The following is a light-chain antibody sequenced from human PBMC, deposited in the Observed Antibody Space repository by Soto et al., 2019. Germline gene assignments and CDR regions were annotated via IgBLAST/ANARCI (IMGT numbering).Light chain of an antibody. J-gene: IGKJ5*01. V-gene: IGKV3-15*01. Sequence: EIVMTQTTATLSVSPGERATLSCRASQSVSNNLAWYQQKPGQAPRLLIYGTSTRATGIPARFSGSGSGTDFTLTISSLEPEDFAVYYCQQRSNWPITFGQGTRLEIK. CDR3: QQRSNWPIT. CDR2: GTS. CDR1: QSVSNN.